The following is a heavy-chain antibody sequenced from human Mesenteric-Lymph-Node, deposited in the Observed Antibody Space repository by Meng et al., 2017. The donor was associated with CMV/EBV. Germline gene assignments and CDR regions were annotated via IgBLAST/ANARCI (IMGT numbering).Heavy chain of an antibody. D-gene: IGHD3-22*01. Sequence: SQTLSLTCAISGDSVSSNSAAWNWIRQSPSRGLEWLGRTYYRSKWYNDYAVSVKSRITINPDTSKNQFSLQLNSVTPEDTAVYYCARVPPFYHYDSDYEGNYYGLDVWGQGTTVTVSS. V-gene: IGHV6-1*01. J-gene: IGHJ6*02. CDR2: TYYRSKWYN. CDR3: ARVPPFYHYDSDYEGNYYGLDV. CDR1: GDSVSSNSAA.